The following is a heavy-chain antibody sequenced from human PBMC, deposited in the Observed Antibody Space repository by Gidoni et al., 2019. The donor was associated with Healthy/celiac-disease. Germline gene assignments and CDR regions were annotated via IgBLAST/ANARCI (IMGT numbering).Heavy chain of an antibody. CDR1: GFPFSSYG. J-gene: IGHJ4*02. CDR2: ISYDGSNK. Sequence: QVQLVESGGGVVQPGRSLRLSCAASGFPFSSYGMHWVRQAPGKGLEWVAVISYDGSNKYYADSVKGRFTISRDNSKNTLYLQMNSLRAEDTAVYYCAKAVRELLLVYYFDYWGQGTLVTVSS. V-gene: IGHV3-30*18. CDR3: AKAVRELLLVYYFDY. D-gene: IGHD1-26*01.